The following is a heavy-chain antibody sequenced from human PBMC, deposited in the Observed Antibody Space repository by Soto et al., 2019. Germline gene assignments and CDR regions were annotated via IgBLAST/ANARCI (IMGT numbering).Heavy chain of an antibody. J-gene: IGHJ6*03. CDR2: IKQDGREK. V-gene: IGHV3-7*01. CDR3: ARVPRITGTKGPFYYYYLDV. D-gene: IGHD1-20*01. Sequence: WGSLRLACAAAGVTSSRYWMSWVRQAPGKGLEWVANIKQDGREKYYVDSVKGRFTISRDNAKNSLYLQMNSLRAEDTAVYYCARVPRITGTKGPFYYYYLDVWGKGTTVTVSS. CDR1: GVTSSRYW.